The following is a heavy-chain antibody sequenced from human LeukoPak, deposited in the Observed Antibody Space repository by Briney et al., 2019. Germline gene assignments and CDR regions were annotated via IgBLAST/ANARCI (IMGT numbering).Heavy chain of an antibody. J-gene: IGHJ4*02. Sequence: GESLKISCKASGSSFTDYWIGWVRQMPGKGLEWMGSIYPGDSDTRYSPSFQGQVTISADKSIRTAYLQWSSLKASDTAMYYCARSGYSGYDYAHWGQGTLVTVSS. CDR2: IYPGDSDT. V-gene: IGHV5-51*01. CDR3: ARSGYSGYDYAH. CDR1: GSSFTDYW. D-gene: IGHD5-12*01.